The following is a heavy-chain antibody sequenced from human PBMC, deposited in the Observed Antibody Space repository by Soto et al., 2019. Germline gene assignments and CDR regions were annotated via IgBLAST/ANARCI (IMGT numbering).Heavy chain of an antibody. D-gene: IGHD3-3*01. CDR3: AGQPRSSRGYDFWSGYYTAAFDI. CDR1: GYSFTSYW. V-gene: IGHV5-10-1*01. CDR2: IDPSDSYT. J-gene: IGHJ3*02. Sequence: GESLKISCKGSGYSFTSYWISWVRQMPGKGLEWMGRIDPSDSYTNYSPSFHGHVTISADKSISTAYLQWSSLKASDTAMYYCAGQPRSSRGYDFWSGYYTAAFDIWGQGTMVTVSS.